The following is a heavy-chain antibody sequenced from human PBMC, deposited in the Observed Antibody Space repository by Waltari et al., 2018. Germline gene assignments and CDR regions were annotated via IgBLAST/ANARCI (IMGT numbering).Heavy chain of an antibody. D-gene: IGHD3-16*02. V-gene: IGHV4-34*01. CDR2: INHSGST. Sequence: QVQLQQWGAGLLKPSETLSLTCAVYGGSFSGYYWSWIRQPPGKGLGWNWQINHSGSTNYNPSLKRRITISGDTSKSQFSLKLSSVTAADTAVYYCARDRGLRRLSTFEIWGQGTMVTVSS. CDR1: GGSFSGYY. J-gene: IGHJ3*02. CDR3: ARDRGLRRLSTFEI.